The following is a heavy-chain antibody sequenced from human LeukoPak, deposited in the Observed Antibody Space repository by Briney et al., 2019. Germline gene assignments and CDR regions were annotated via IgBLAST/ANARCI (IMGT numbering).Heavy chain of an antibody. V-gene: IGHV3-20*04. CDR3: ARAENFDWLSAFDY. J-gene: IGHJ4*02. Sequence: GGSLRLSCAASGFTFDDYGMSWVRQAPGKGLEWVSGINWNGGSTGYADSVKGRFTISRDNAKNSLYLQMNSLRAEDTALYYCARAENFDWLSAFDYWGQGTLVTVSS. D-gene: IGHD3-9*01. CDR2: INWNGGST. CDR1: GFTFDDYG.